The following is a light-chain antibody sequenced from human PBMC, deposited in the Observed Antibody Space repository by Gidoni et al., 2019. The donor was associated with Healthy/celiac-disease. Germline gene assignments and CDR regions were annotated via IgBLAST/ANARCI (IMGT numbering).Light chain of an antibody. J-gene: IGKJ1*01. CDR2: GAS. Sequence: EIVLTPSPATLSVSPGERATLSCRASQSVSSNLAWYQPKPGQAPRLLIYGASTRATGIPARCSGSGSGTEFTLTISSLQSEDFAVYYCQQYNNWPRTFGHXTKVEIK. CDR3: QQYNNWPRT. CDR1: QSVSSN. V-gene: IGKV3-15*01.